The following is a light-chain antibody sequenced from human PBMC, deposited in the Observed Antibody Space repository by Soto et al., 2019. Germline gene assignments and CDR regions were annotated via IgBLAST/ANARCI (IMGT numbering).Light chain of an antibody. CDR2: SAS. V-gene: IGKV1D-8*01. J-gene: IGKJ3*01. Sequence: VISMTQSPSLLSTSTGDRVTISCRMSQDIKNYLAWYQQRPGKAPALLIYSASTLQNGVPSRFSGSWSGTDFTLTISRLQSEDFATYYCQQYYSFPFTFGPGTKVDV. CDR1: QDIKNY. CDR3: QQYYSFPFT.